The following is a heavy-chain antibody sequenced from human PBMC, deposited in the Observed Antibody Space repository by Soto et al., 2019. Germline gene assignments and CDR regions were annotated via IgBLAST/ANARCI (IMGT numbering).Heavy chain of an antibody. Sequence: QVQLQESGPGLVKPSETLSLTCTVSGDSFSSYYWNWIRQPPGKRLEWIGYIYYSGSTNYNPSLKSRVTISVDTSRNQFSPKLSSVTAADTAVYYCASYPGGYWGQGTLVTVSS. CDR1: GDSFSSYY. J-gene: IGHJ4*02. V-gene: IGHV4-59*01. CDR3: ASYPGGY. D-gene: IGHD3-10*01. CDR2: IYYSGST.